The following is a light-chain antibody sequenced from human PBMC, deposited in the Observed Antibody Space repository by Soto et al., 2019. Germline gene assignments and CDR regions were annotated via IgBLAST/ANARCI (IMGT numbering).Light chain of an antibody. V-gene: IGLV2-14*03. Sequence: HSVLTQPASVSGSPGQSITMSCTGSSSDVGSYNYVSWYQQHPGKVPKLMIFDVSDRPSGISNRFSGSKSGNTASLTISGLQAEDEADYYCSSYTTSGTLVFGTGTKVTVL. CDR2: DVS. CDR1: SSDVGSYNY. J-gene: IGLJ1*01. CDR3: SSYTTSGTLV.